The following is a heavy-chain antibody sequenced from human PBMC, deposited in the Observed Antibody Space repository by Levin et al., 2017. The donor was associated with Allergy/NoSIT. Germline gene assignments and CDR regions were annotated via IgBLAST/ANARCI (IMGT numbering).Heavy chain of an antibody. CDR1: GFTFSSYW. CDR3: VRGCGRASCPYYFDS. CDR2: IRQDASER. Sequence: HSGGSLRLSCVSSGFTFSSYWMSWVRQSPGKGLEWVATIRQDASERHYVDSVEGRFTISRDNANNLLHLQMTSLRAEDTAVYYCVRGCGRASCPYYFDSWGQGTLVPVSS. J-gene: IGHJ4*02. D-gene: IGHD2-2*01. V-gene: IGHV3-7*01.